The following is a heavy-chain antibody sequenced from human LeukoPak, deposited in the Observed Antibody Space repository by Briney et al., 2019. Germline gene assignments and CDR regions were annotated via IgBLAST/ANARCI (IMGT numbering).Heavy chain of an antibody. D-gene: IGHD3-22*01. V-gene: IGHV4-39*01. CDR3: ARAPYDISLLIDY. J-gene: IGHJ4*02. Sequence: SETLSLTCTVSGGSISSSSYYWGWIRQPPGKGLEWIGSIYYSGSTYYNPSLKSRVTISVDTSKNQFSLKLSSVTAADTAVYYCARAPYDISLLIDYWGKGTLVTVSS. CDR1: GGSISSSSYY. CDR2: IYYSGST.